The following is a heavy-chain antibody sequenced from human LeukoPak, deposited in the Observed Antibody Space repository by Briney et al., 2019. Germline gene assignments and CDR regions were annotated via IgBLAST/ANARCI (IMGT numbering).Heavy chain of an antibody. CDR2: IWYDGSNK. CDR3: ARDIYFYGDYVIDY. CDR1: GFTLSNYA. D-gene: IGHD4-17*01. V-gene: IGHV3-33*01. Sequence: GRSLRLSCAASGFTLSNYAMHWVRQAPGKGLEWVAVIWYDGSNKYYADSVKGRFTISRDNSKNTLYLQMNSLRAEDTAVYYCARDIYFYGDYVIDYWGQGTLVTVSS. J-gene: IGHJ4*02.